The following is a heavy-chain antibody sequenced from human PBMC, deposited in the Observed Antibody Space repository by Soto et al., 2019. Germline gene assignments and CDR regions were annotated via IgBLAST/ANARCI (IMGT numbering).Heavy chain of an antibody. V-gene: IGHV3-66*01. CDR3: AREPHFLGSGRGYYYMDV. D-gene: IGHD3-10*01. Sequence: EVQLVESGGGLVQPGGSLRLSCAASGFTVSSNYMSWVRQAPGKGLEWVSVIYSGGSTYYADSVKGRFTISRDNSKNTLYLHMNSLRDEDTAVYYCAREPHFLGSGRGYYYMDVWGKGTTVTVSS. J-gene: IGHJ6*03. CDR2: IYSGGST. CDR1: GFTVSSNY.